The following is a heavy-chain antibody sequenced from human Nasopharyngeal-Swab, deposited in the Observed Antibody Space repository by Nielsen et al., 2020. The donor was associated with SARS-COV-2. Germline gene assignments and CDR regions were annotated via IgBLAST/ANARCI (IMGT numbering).Heavy chain of an antibody. D-gene: IGHD2-2*01. CDR2: VSPGGGT. CDR3: ARGGAGVVPSPVLGLGPYYSYYYMDV. J-gene: IGHJ6*03. Sequence: SETLSLTCAVYGGSFSGHQWSWVRQPPGKGLEWIGEVSPGGGTNYHPSLKSRVTISVATSKNQFSLKLSSVTAADTAVYYCARGGAGVVPSPVLGLGPYYSYYYMDVWGKGTTVTVSS. CDR1: GGSFSGHQ. V-gene: IGHV4-34*01.